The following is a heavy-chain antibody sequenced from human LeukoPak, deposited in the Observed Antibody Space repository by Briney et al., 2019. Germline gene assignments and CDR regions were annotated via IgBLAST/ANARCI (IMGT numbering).Heavy chain of an antibody. V-gene: IGHV3-30*01. Sequence: YYADSVKGRFTISRDNSKNTLYLQMNSLRAEDTAVYYCARDASYSSGWYYRYYYYGMDVWGQGTTVTVSS. D-gene: IGHD6-19*01. J-gene: IGHJ6*02. CDR3: ARDASYSSGWYYRYYYYGMDV.